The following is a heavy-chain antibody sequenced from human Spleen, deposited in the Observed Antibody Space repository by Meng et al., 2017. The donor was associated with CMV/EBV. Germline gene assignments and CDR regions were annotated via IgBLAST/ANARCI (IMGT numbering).Heavy chain of an antibody. CDR3: ARGFSSSWISLYYFDY. CDR1: FTLSSYS. CDR2: ISSSSSYI. V-gene: IGHV3-21*01. Sequence: FTLSSYSMNWVRQAPGKALEWVSAISSSSSYIYYADSVKGRFTISRYNDKNSLYLQMHSLRAEDTAVYYCARGFSSSWISLYYFDYWGQGTLVTVSS. D-gene: IGHD6-13*01. J-gene: IGHJ4*02.